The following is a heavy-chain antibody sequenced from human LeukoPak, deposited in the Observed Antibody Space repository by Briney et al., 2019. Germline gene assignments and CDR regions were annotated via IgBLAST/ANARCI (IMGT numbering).Heavy chain of an antibody. Sequence: KPSETLSLTCAVYGGSFSGYYWSWIRQTPGKGLEWIGEIIHSGSTNYSPSLKSRVTISLDAAKSQFSLRLTSVTAADTAVYYCAGYSGSPRYFGYWGRGTLVTVSS. J-gene: IGHJ4*02. CDR3: AGYSGSPRYFGY. CDR2: IIHSGST. V-gene: IGHV4-34*12. CDR1: GGSFSGYY. D-gene: IGHD6-6*01.